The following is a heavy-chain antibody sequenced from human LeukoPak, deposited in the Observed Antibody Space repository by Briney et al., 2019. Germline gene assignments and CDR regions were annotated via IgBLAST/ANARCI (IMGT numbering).Heavy chain of an antibody. CDR3: ASDTANGVW. V-gene: IGHV3-7*01. D-gene: IGHD2-8*01. CDR1: GFTFSNYA. J-gene: IGHJ4*02. CDR2: IKQDGSEK. Sequence: GGSLRLSCAASGFTFSNYAMRWVRQAPGQGLEWVANIKQDGSEKYYVDSVKGRFTISRDHAKNSLYLQMNSLRAEDTAVYYCASDTANGVWWGQGTLVTVSS.